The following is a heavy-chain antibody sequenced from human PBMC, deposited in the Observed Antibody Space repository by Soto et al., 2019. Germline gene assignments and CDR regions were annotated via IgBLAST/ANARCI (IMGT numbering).Heavy chain of an antibody. V-gene: IGHV3-30*18. J-gene: IGHJ4*02. D-gene: IGHD3-10*01. CDR3: AKGLYGSGSYDNYFDC. CDR2: ISYDGSNK. Sequence: PVGSLRLSCTAPGFTFSSYGINWVRQAPGKGLEWVAVISYDGSNKYYADSLRGRFTISRDNSKNTLYLQMSSLRPEDTAVYYCAKGLYGSGSYDNYFDCWGQGTLVTVSS. CDR1: GFTFSSYG.